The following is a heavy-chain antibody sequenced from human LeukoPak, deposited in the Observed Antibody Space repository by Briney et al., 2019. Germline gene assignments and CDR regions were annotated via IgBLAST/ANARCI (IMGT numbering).Heavy chain of an antibody. J-gene: IGHJ6*02. V-gene: IGHV3-48*03. D-gene: IGHD6-13*01. CDR3: TRGGSAASIAMKV. CDR1: GFTFSRYE. CDR2: ISSGGGNI. Sequence: PGGSLRLSCAASGFTFSRYEMNWVRQAPGKGLEWVSYISSGGGNIYYADSVRGRFTISRDNAENSLDLQMNSLRADVTAVYYCTRGGSAASIAMKVWGQGTTVIVSS.